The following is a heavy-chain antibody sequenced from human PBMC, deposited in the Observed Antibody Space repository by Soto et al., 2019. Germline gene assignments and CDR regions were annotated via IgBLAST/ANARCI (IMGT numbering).Heavy chain of an antibody. J-gene: IGHJ6*02. V-gene: IGHV3-23*01. Sequence: GGSLRLSCAASGFSFSNYAMNWVRQAPGKGLEWVSGISGGGGGTYYADSVKGRFIISRDNSKNTVYLQMNSLRVEDTAIYYCAKGGYKYGYYYYGMDVWGQGTTVTVSS. CDR2: ISGGGGGT. CDR3: AKGGYKYGYYYYGMDV. CDR1: GFSFSNYA. D-gene: IGHD5-18*01.